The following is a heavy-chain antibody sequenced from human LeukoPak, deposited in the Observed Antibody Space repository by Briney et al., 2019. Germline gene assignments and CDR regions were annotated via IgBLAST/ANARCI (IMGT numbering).Heavy chain of an antibody. CDR3: TTISSRTGAFDI. CDR1: GFTFSSYA. D-gene: IGHD2/OR15-2a*01. CDR2: IKSKTDGGTT. V-gene: IGHV3-15*01. Sequence: GGSLRLSCAASGFTFSSYAMSWVRQAPGKGLEWVGRIKSKTDGGTTDYAAPVNGRFTISRDDSKNTLYLQMNSLKTEDTAVYYCTTISSRTGAFDIWGQGTMVTVSS. J-gene: IGHJ3*02.